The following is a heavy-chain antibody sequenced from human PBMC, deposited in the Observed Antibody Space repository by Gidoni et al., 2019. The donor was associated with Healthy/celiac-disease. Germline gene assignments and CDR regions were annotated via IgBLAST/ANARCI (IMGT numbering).Heavy chain of an antibody. CDR2: ISSSSSYI. CDR1: GFTFSSYS. J-gene: IGHJ4*02. Sequence: EVQLVESGGGLVKPGGSLRLSCAASGFTFSSYSMNWVRQAPGNGLEWVSSISSSSSYIYYADSVKGRFTISRDNAKNSLYLQMNSLRAEDTAVYYCACRDGYNLSLDYWGQGTLVTVSS. V-gene: IGHV3-21*01. D-gene: IGHD5-12*01. CDR3: ACRDGYNLSLDY.